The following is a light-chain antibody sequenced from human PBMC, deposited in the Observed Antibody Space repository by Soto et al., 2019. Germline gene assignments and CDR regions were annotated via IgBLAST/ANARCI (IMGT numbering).Light chain of an antibody. Sequence: EVVVTQSPATLSVSVGGRATLSCRASQSIRTSLAWYQQKPGQAPRLLLHAASTMATGVPARFSGSGSGTEYTLTITSLQSEDVLVYYCQQYNNWPPLTFGGGTKLEVK. CDR1: QSIRTS. J-gene: IGKJ4*01. V-gene: IGKV3-15*01. CDR3: QQYNNWPPLT. CDR2: AAS.